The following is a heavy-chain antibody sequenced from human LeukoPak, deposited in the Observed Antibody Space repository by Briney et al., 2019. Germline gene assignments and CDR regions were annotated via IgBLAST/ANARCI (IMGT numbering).Heavy chain of an antibody. Sequence: SETLSLTCTVSGGSISTSSYYWGWVRQPPGKGLEWIGNIFYSGSTYYSPSLKSRVTISVDRSKNQFSLNLNSVTAADTAVYYCARYGLLGLSEINAFDIWGQGTMVTVSS. V-gene: IGHV4-39*07. CDR1: GGSISTSSYY. J-gene: IGHJ3*02. CDR2: IFYSGST. D-gene: IGHD2-2*01. CDR3: ARYGLLGLSEINAFDI.